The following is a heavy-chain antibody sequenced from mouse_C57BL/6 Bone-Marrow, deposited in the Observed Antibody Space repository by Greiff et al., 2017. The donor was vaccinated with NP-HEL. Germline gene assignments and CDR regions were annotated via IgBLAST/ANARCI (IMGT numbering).Heavy chain of an antibody. D-gene: IGHD3-3*01. V-gene: IGHV3-6*01. CDR1: GYSITSGYY. Sequence: EVQLQQSGPGLVKPSQSLSLTCSVTGYSITSGYYWNWIRQFPGNKLEWMGYISYDGSNNYNPSLKNRISITRDTSKNQFFLKLNSVTTEDTATYYCARDRRGRGFAYWGQGTLVTVSA. CDR2: ISYDGSN. J-gene: IGHJ3*01. CDR3: ARDRRGRGFAY.